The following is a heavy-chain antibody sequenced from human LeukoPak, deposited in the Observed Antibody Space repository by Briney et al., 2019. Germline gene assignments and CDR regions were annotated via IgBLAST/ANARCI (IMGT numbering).Heavy chain of an antibody. V-gene: IGHV1-18*01. CDR3: ATIGYCSSTSCYHLDY. CDR1: GYTFTIYG. Sequence: AAVRVSFKASGYTFTIYGISWGRQAPGQGGEGMGWISAYNGNTNYTQKLQGRVTITTDTSTSTAYMELRSLTSDDTAVYYCATIGYCSSTSCYHLDYWGQGTLVTVSS. CDR2: ISAYNGNT. D-gene: IGHD2-2*01. J-gene: IGHJ4*02.